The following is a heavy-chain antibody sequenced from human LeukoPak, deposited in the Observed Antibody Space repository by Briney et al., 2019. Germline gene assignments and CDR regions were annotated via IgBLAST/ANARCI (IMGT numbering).Heavy chain of an antibody. CDR1: GFTFSSYG. D-gene: IGHD3-10*01. J-gene: IGHJ3*02. CDR2: ISYDGSNK. V-gene: IGHV3-30*18. CDR3: AKESFGGAFDI. Sequence: GGSLRLSCAASGFTFSSYGMHWVRQAPGKGLEWVAVISYDGSNKYYADSVKGRFTISRDNSKNTLYLQMNSLRAEDTAVYYCAKESFGGAFDIWGQGTMVTVSS.